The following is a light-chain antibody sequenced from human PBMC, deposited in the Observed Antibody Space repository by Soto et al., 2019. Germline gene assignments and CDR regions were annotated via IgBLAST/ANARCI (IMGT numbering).Light chain of an antibody. V-gene: IGKV1-39*01. CDR2: SAS. CDR1: QNIRTY. CDR3: QQSFSSPWT. J-gene: IGKJ1*01. Sequence: DIQMTQSPSSLSASIGDRVTCTCRASQNIRTYLNWYQHKPGKVPDLLIYSASGLRSGVPSRFSGSGSGTDFTLTISSLQPEDFATYFCQQSFSSPWTFGQGTKVDIK.